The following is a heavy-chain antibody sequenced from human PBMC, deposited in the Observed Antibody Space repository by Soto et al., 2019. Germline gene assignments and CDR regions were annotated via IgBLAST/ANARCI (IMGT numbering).Heavy chain of an antibody. D-gene: IGHD3-10*01. CDR2: INHSGST. J-gene: IGHJ4*02. Sequence: SETLSLTCAVYGGSFSGYYWSWIRQPPGKGLEWIGEINHSGSTNYNPSLKSRVTISVDTSKNQFSLKLSSVTAADTAVYYCARGVHRGTMVRGIIIKAYFDYRGQGTLVTVSS. CDR1: GGSFSGYY. CDR3: ARGVHRGTMVRGIIIKAYFDY. V-gene: IGHV4-34*01.